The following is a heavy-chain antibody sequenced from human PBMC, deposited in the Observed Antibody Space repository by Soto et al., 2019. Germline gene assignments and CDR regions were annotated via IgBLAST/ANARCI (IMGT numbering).Heavy chain of an antibody. D-gene: IGHD6-6*01. V-gene: IGHV3-64*01. CDR1: GFTLSGYS. CDR2: ISRNGVRT. Sequence: EVQLAESGGGLAQPGGSLRLSCAASGFTLSGYSMDWVRQAPGKGLEYVSGISRNGVRTYYANSVQGRFTISRDNSKNTVYLQMCSLSPEDMAVYYCARRARPDFYYMDVWGKGTTVTVSS. CDR3: ARRARPDFYYMDV. J-gene: IGHJ6*03.